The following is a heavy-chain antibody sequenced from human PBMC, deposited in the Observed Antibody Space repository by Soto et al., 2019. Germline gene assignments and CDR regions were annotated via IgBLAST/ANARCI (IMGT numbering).Heavy chain of an antibody. CDR3: AKDKTPGPSEWFDP. V-gene: IGHV3-9*01. Sequence: GGSLRLSCAASGFTFDDYAMHWVRQAPGKGLEWVSGISWNSGSIGYADSVKGRFTISRDNAKNSLYLQMNSLRAEDTALYYRAKDKTPGPSEWFDPWGQGTLVTVSS. CDR1: GFTFDDYA. J-gene: IGHJ5*02. CDR2: ISWNSGSI. D-gene: IGHD3-3*01.